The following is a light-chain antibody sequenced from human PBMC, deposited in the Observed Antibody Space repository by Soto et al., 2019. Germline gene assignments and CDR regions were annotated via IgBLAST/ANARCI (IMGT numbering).Light chain of an antibody. CDR2: AAS. CDR3: LQDYNYPYT. V-gene: IGKV1-6*01. Sequence: AIQMTQSPSSLSESVGDRVTITCRASQGIGNDLGWYQQKPGKAPKLLIYAASSLHSGVPSRFSGSGSGTDFTLTISTLQPEDFATYYCLQDYNYPYTFGQGTKLEL. CDR1: QGIGND. J-gene: IGKJ2*01.